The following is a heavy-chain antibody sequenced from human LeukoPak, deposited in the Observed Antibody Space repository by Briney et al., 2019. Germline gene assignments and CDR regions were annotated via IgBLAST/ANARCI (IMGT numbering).Heavy chain of an antibody. CDR1: GGTFSSYA. D-gene: IGHD3-22*01. Sequence: SVKVSCKASGGTFSSYAISWVRQAPGQGLEWMGGIIPIFGTANYAQKFQGRVTMTEDTSTDTAYMELSSLRSEDTAVYYCATDTYYYDSSGYKEVDYWGQGTLVTVSS. CDR3: ATDTYYYDSSGYKEVDY. CDR2: IIPIFGTA. J-gene: IGHJ4*02. V-gene: IGHV1-69*06.